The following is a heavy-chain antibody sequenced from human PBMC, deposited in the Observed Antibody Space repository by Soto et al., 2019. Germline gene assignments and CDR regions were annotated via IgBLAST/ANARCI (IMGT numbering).Heavy chain of an antibody. CDR2: LSGGGGTP. J-gene: IGHJ4*02. V-gene: IGHV3-23*01. D-gene: IGHD4-17*01. CDR1: GFTFSSYA. CDR3: AKVPPSHRDYPGY. Sequence: GGSLRLSCAASGFTFSSYALSWFRQAPGKGLEWVSTLSGGGGTPYYADSVKGRFTISRDNSRNTLFLQMNSLRGEDTAIYYCAKVPPSHRDYPGYRGQGTLVTVSS.